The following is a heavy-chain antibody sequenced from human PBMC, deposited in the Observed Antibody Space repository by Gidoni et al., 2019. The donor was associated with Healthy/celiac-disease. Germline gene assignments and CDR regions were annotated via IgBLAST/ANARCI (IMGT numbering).Heavy chain of an antibody. CDR3: ARGEEGEYFQH. CDR1: GGTFSSYA. V-gene: IGHV1-69*09. J-gene: IGHJ1*01. Sequence: QVQLVQSGADVKKPGSSVNVSCKASGGTFSSYAISWVRQAPGQGLEWMGRIIPILGIANYAQKFQGRVTITADKSTSTAYMELSSLRSEDTAVYYCARGEEGEYFQHWGQGTLVTVSS. CDR2: IIPILGIA.